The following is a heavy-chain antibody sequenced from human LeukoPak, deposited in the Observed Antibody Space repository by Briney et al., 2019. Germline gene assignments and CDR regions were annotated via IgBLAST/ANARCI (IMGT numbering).Heavy chain of an antibody. J-gene: IGHJ4*02. CDR1: GGTFNNYA. CDR2: IIPILGIA. V-gene: IGHV1-69*04. CDR3: ARDPGYSSSTGFDY. Sequence: GSSVKVSCKASGGTFNNYAFSWVRQAPGQGLEWMGRIIPILGIANYAQKFQGRVTITADKSTSTAYMELSSLGSEDTAVYYCARDPGYSSSTGFDYWGQGTLVTVSS. D-gene: IGHD6-13*01.